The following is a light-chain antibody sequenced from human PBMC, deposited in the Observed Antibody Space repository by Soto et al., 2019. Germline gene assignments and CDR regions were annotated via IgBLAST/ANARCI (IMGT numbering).Light chain of an antibody. Sequence: QSALTKPASVSGSPGQSITISCTGTSSDIGAYNYVSWYQQYPGKAPKLMIYEVSNRPSGVSNRFSGSKSGNTASLTISGLQAEDEADYYCSSYTTTSTAVFGGGTQLTVL. CDR1: SSDIGAYNY. J-gene: IGLJ7*01. CDR2: EVS. V-gene: IGLV2-14*01. CDR3: SSYTTTSTAV.